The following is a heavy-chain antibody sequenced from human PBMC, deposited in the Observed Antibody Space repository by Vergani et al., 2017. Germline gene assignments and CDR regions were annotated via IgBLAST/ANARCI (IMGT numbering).Heavy chain of an antibody. J-gene: IGHJ4*02. D-gene: IGHD3-10*01. V-gene: IGHV3-33*01. CDR2: IWYDGSNK. CDR3: AREQGGFGRY. CDR1: GFTFSSYG. Sequence: QVQLVESGGGVVQPGRSLRLSCAASGFTFSSYGMHWVRQAPGKGLEWVAVIWYDGSNKYYADSVKGRFTISRDNSKNTLYLQMNSLRAEDTAVYYCAREQGGFGRYWGQGTLVTVSS.